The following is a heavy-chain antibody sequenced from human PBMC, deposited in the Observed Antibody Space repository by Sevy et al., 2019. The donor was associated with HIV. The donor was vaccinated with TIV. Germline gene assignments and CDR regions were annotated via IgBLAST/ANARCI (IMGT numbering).Heavy chain of an antibody. Sequence: GGSLRLSCAASGFTFSTYAMNWVRQSPGKGLEWVSAVSGSAGSTYYADSVKGRFTISRDNSKNTLYLQMNSLRAEDTAEYYCAKGDRTFYGMDVWGQGTTVTVSS. CDR2: VSGSAGST. V-gene: IGHV3-23*01. CDR3: AKGDRTFYGMDV. CDR1: GFTFSTYA. J-gene: IGHJ6*02. D-gene: IGHD2-15*01.